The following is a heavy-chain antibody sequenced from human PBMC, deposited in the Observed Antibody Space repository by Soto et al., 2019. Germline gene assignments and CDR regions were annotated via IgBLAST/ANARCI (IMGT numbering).Heavy chain of an antibody. CDR1: GFTFSSYA. CDR2: ISGSRTTT. J-gene: IGHJ5*02. D-gene: IGHD2-15*01. Sequence: GGSLRLSCAASGFTFSSYAMSWVRQAPGKGLEWVSAISGSRTTTAYADSVKGRFTISRDNSKNTLYLQMNSLRIDDTAIYYCAKDAGSGCSGGSCSFQATDRWGQGTRVTVSS. V-gene: IGHV3-23*01. CDR3: AKDAGSGCSGGSCSFQATDR.